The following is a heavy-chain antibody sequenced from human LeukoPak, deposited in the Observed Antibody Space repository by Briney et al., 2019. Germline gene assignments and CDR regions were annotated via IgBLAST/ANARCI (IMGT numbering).Heavy chain of an antibody. Sequence: TGGSLRLSCAASGFTFTTYAMNWVRQPPGKGLEWVSVISGRGDITYYVDSVKGRFTISRDNSKNTVYLQMHSLRTEDTAVYYCAKGDDWNDVGYFDYWGQGTLVTVSS. CDR1: GFTFTTYA. CDR2: ISGRGDIT. J-gene: IGHJ4*02. V-gene: IGHV3-23*01. CDR3: AKGDDWNDVGYFDY. D-gene: IGHD1-1*01.